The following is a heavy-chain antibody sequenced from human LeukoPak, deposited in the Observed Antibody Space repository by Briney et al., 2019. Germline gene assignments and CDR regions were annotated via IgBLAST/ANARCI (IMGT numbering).Heavy chain of an antibody. D-gene: IGHD6-13*01. CDR3: AKDRGQQLASDY. CDR1: GFTFSSYA. J-gene: IGHJ4*02. Sequence: GRSLRLSCAASGFTFSSYAMHWVRQAPGKGLEWVAVISYDGSNKYYADSVKGRFTISRDNSKNTLYLQMNSLRAEDTAVYYCAKDRGQQLASDYWGQGTLVTVSS. CDR2: ISYDGSNK. V-gene: IGHV3-30-3*01.